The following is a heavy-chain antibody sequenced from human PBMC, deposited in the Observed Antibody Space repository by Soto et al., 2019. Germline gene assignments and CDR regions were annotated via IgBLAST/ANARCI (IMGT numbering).Heavy chain of an antibody. CDR1: GYTFTGYY. V-gene: IGHV1-2*04. Sequence: ASVKVSCKASGYTFTGYYMHWVRQAPGQGLEWMGWINPNSGGTNYAQKFQGWVTMTRDTSISTAYMELRSLRSDDTAVYYCARDRLERTLNLDKTLDYWGQGTQVTVYS. CDR3: ARDRLERTLNLDKTLDY. D-gene: IGHD1-1*01. CDR2: INPNSGGT. J-gene: IGHJ4*02.